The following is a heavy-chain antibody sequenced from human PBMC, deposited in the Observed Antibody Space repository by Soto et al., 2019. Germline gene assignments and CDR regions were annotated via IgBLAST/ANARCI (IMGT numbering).Heavy chain of an antibody. D-gene: IGHD6-19*01. CDR1: GGTCVGFD. CDR2: INHSGST. Sequence: GGTCVGFDGRCILQPTCPGLEWIGEINHSGSTNYNPSLKSRVTISVDTSKNQFSLKLSSVTAADTAVYYCAIGVFYSSGWYAAHSLHPCGQGTPVTAPQ. CDR3: AIGVFYSSGWYAAHSLHP. V-gene: IGHV4-34*01. J-gene: IGHJ5*02.